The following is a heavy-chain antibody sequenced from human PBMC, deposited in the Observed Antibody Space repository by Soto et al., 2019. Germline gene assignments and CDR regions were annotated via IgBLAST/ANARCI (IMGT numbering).Heavy chain of an antibody. Sequence: QVQLEESGGGVVQPGRSLRISCAASGFIFINYAMHWFRQVPGKGLEWVAIISYDGSNKYYADSVKGQFSISRDNFKNTLYLQMNSLRTEDTAVYYCARDHYFYDSSGFSEYWGQGTLVTVSS. J-gene: IGHJ4*02. CDR2: ISYDGSNK. V-gene: IGHV3-30-3*01. CDR1: GFIFINYA. CDR3: ARDHYFYDSSGFSEY. D-gene: IGHD3-22*01.